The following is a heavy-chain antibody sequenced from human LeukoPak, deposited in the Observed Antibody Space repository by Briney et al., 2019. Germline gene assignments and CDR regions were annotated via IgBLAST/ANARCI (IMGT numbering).Heavy chain of an antibody. Sequence: GGSLRLSCAASGFTFSSYSINWVRQARGRGLEWVSYISSSSSTIYYADSVKGRFTISRDNAKNSLYLQMNSLRAEDTAVYYCARDSRPTTIDAFDIWGQGTMVTVSS. CDR3: ARDSRPTTIDAFDI. V-gene: IGHV3-48*04. D-gene: IGHD5-12*01. CDR2: ISSSSSTI. J-gene: IGHJ3*02. CDR1: GFTFSSYS.